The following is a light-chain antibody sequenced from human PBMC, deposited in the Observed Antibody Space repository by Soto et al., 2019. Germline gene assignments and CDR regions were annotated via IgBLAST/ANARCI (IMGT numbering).Light chain of an antibody. CDR3: QQYKSYWT. CDR1: QRIDTW. CDR2: KAS. Sequence: DIHMTHSPSTLSSSFVDRVGITCRASQRIDTWLAWYQQKPGKAPNLLIYKASRLQSGVPSTFSGSGSGTDFTLTITSLQPEDFATYYCQQYKSYWTFGQGTKVDIK. V-gene: IGKV1-5*03. J-gene: IGKJ1*01.